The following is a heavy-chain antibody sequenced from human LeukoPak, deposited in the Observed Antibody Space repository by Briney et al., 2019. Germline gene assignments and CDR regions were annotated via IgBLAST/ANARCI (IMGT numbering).Heavy chain of an antibody. CDR1: GGSISSYY. CDR3: ARETRDSSWFDY. Sequence: SETLSLTCTVSGGSISSYYWSWIRQPAGKGLEWIGRIYTSGSTNYNPSLKSRVTMSVDTSKNQFSLKLSSVTAADTAVYYCARETRDSSWFDYWVQGTLVTVSS. J-gene: IGHJ4*02. CDR2: IYTSGST. D-gene: IGHD6-13*01. V-gene: IGHV4-4*07.